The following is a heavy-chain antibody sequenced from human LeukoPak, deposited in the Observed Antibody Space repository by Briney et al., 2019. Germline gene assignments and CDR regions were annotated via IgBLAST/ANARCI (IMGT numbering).Heavy chain of an antibody. Sequence: ASVKVSCKASGYTFTSYDINWVRQATGPGLEWMGWMNPNSGNTGYAQKFQGRVTMTRNTSINTAYMELSSLRSEDTAVYYCARGGSAATGFDYWGQGTLVTVSS. J-gene: IGHJ4*02. V-gene: IGHV1-8*01. D-gene: IGHD6-25*01. CDR3: ARGGSAATGFDY. CDR1: GYTFTSYD. CDR2: MNPNSGNT.